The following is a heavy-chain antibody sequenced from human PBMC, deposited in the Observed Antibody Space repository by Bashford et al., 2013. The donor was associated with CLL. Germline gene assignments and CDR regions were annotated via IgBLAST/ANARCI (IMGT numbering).Heavy chain of an antibody. CDR2: IIPNGGDT. V-gene: IGHV1-46*01. CDR3: ARGGIAGNYYYYGMDV. D-gene: IGHD6-13*01. CDR1: GYTFTTYY. J-gene: IGHJ6*02. Sequence: ASVKVSCTASGYTFTTYYISWVRQAPGQRLEWMGRIIPNGGDTNYAQKFQGRVTMTRDTSTSTVYMELSSLRSEDTAVYYCARGGIAGNYYYYGMDVWGQGTTVTVSS.